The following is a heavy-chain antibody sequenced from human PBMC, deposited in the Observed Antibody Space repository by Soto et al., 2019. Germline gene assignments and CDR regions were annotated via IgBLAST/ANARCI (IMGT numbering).Heavy chain of an antibody. Sequence: ASVKVSCKASGYTFTSYSMHWVRQAPGQGLEWMGIINPSSGRTSYAQNFQGRVAMTSDTSTSIVYMEMSSLKSEDTAVYYCARDHNFGFILYAMDVWGQGTTVTVSS. CDR1: GYTFTSYS. CDR3: ARDHNFGFILYAMDV. D-gene: IGHD2-15*01. CDR2: INPSSGRT. V-gene: IGHV1-46*01. J-gene: IGHJ6*02.